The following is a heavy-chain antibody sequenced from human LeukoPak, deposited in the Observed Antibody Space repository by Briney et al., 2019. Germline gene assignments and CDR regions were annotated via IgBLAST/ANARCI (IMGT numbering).Heavy chain of an antibody. V-gene: IGHV3-33*01. Sequence: GGSLRLSCAASGFTFNKYGMHWVRQAPGKGLEWVAVIWHDGRNKYYADSVKGRFIISRDNSKNMLYLQMNSLRAEDTGVYYCARDRGSDDPIDYWGQGTLVTVSS. J-gene: IGHJ4*02. CDR1: GFTFNKYG. CDR2: IWHDGRNK. D-gene: IGHD2-15*01. CDR3: ARDRGSDDPIDY.